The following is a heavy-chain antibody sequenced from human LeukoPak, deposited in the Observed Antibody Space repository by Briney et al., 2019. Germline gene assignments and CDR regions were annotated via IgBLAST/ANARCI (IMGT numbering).Heavy chain of an antibody. CDR1: GFTFSSYA. Sequence: GGSLRLSCAASGFTFSSYAMSWVRQAPGKGLEWVSAISGSGGSTYYADSVKGRFTISRDNAKNSLYLQMNSLRAEDTAVYYCARADGSFTTPFDYWGQGTLVTVSS. D-gene: IGHD6-13*01. V-gene: IGHV3-23*01. J-gene: IGHJ4*02. CDR3: ARADGSFTTPFDY. CDR2: ISGSGGST.